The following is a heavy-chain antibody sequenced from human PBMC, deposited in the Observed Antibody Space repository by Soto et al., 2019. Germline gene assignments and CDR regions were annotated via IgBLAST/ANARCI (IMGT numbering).Heavy chain of an antibody. V-gene: IGHV4-61*01. CDR2: IYYSGST. D-gene: IGHD3-22*01. CDR1: GGSVSSGSYY. CDR3: ARDGDYYDSSGYHDDFDI. Sequence: PSETLSLTCTVSGGSVSSGSYYWSWIRQPPGKGLEWIGYIYYSGSTNYNPSLKSRVTISVDTSKNQFSLKLSSVTAADTAVYYCARDGDYYDSSGYHDDFDIWGQGTMVTVSS. J-gene: IGHJ3*02.